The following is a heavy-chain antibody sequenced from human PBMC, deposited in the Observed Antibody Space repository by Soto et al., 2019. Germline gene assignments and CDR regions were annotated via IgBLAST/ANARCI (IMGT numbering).Heavy chain of an antibody. V-gene: IGHV1-58*01. CDR3: ARDRRSSADYYYYGMDV. CDR1: GFTFTSSA. J-gene: IGHJ6*02. D-gene: IGHD6-25*01. CDR2: IVVGSGNT. Sequence: GASVKVSCKASGFTFTSSAVQWVRQASGQRLEWIGWIVVGSGNTNYAQKFQERVTITRDMSTSTAYMELSSLRSEDTAVYYCARDRRSSADYYYYGMDVWGQGTTVTVSS.